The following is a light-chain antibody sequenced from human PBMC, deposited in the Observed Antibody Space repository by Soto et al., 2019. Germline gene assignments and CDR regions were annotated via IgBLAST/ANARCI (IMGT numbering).Light chain of an antibody. CDR1: SSDVGDSNY. V-gene: IGLV2-8*01. CDR3: SSYAGSNNIV. CDR2: EVT. J-gene: IGLJ1*01. Sequence: QSALTQPPSASGSRGQSVTISCTGASSDVGDSNYVSWYQQHPGKAPKLIIYEVTKRPSGVPDRFSGSKFGSTASLTVSGLQAADEADYYCSSYAGSNNIVFGTGTTVTVL.